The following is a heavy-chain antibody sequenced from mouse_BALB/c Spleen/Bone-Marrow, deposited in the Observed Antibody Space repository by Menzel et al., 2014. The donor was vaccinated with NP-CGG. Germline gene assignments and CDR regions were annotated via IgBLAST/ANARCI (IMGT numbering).Heavy chain of an antibody. CDR3: ARGGNWDDFDV. D-gene: IGHD4-1*01. V-gene: IGHV5-17*02. CDR1: GLTFSSFG. J-gene: IGHJ1*01. Sequence: EVQLVESGGGLVQPGGSRKLSCAASGLTFSSFGMHWVRQAPEKGLEWVAYISGGSSTIYYADTVKGRFTISRDNPKNTLFLQMTSLRSEDKAMYYCARGGNWDDFDVWGAGTTVTVSS. CDR2: ISGGSSTI.